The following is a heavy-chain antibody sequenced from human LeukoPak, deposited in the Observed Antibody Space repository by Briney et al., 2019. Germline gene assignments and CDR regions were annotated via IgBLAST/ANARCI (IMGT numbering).Heavy chain of an antibody. CDR1: GFTFNNYA. D-gene: IGHD1-26*01. Sequence: GGSLRLSCAASGFTFNNYAMSWVRQAPGKGLEWVSAISGSGGSTYYADSVKGRFTISRDNSKNTLYLQMNSLRAEDTAVYYCAKNSGSYPWYFDYWGQGTLVTVSS. V-gene: IGHV3-23*01. CDR3: AKNSGSYPWYFDY. J-gene: IGHJ4*02. CDR2: ISGSGGST.